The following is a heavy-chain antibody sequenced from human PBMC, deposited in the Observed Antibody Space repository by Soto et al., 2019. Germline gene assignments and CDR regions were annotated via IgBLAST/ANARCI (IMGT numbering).Heavy chain of an antibody. Sequence: QVQLQESGPGLVKPSETLSLTCTVSGGSISSYYWSWIRQPPGKGLEWIGYIYYSGSTNYNPSLKSRVTISVNPSTNQFSLKLTSVTAADTAVYYCARVSSGWWDFDYWGQGTLVTVSS. CDR2: IYYSGST. V-gene: IGHV4-59*01. J-gene: IGHJ4*02. CDR3: ARVSSGWWDFDY. D-gene: IGHD6-19*01. CDR1: GGSISSYY.